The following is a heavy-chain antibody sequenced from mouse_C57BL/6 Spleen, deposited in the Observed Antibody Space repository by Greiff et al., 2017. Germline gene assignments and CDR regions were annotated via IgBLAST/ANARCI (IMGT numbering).Heavy chain of an antibody. CDR2: IDPENGDT. CDR3: TTDGREFAY. D-gene: IGHD1-1*01. V-gene: IGHV14-4*01. Sequence: VQLQQSGAELVRPGASVKMSCTASGFTFTGYWMHWVKQRPEQGLEWIGWIDPENGDTKYTSKFQGKATITADTSSNTAYLQLSSLTAEDTAVYYGTTDGREFAYWGQGTLVTVSA. CDR1: GFTFTGYW. J-gene: IGHJ3*01.